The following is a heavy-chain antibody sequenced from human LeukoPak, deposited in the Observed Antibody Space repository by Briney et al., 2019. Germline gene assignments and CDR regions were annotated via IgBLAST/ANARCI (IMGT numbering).Heavy chain of an antibody. CDR2: INPNSGGT. CDR3: ARVATMIVVVTGHWFDP. Sequence: ASVTVSCKASGYTFTGYYMHWVRQAPGQGLEWMGWINPNSGGTNYAQKFQGRVTMTRDTSISTAYMELSRLRSDDTAVYYCARVATMIVVVTGHWFDPWGQGTLVTVSS. CDR1: GYTFTGYY. V-gene: IGHV1-2*02. J-gene: IGHJ5*02. D-gene: IGHD3-22*01.